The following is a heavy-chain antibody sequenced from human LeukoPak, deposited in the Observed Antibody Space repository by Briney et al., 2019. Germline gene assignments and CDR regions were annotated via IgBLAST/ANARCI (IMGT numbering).Heavy chain of an antibody. CDR1: GGSISSGSYY. CDR2: IYTSGST. D-gene: IGHD3-10*01. CDR3: ARGTYYYGLGWFDP. Sequence: SQTLSLTCTVSGGSISSGSYYWSWIRQPAGKGLEWIGGIYTSGSTNYNPSLKSRVTISVDTSKNQFSLKLSSVTAADTAVYYCARGTYYYGLGWFDPWGQGTLVTVSS. V-gene: IGHV4-61*02. J-gene: IGHJ5*02.